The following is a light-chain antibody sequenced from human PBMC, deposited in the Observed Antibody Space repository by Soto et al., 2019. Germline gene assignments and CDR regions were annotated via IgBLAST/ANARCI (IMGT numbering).Light chain of an antibody. CDR2: HAS. J-gene: IGKJ1*01. Sequence: DIQMTQSPSTLSAAIGDTLTSTCRASQSISNWLAWYQQKPGKAPKRLILHASSLESGLPSRFSGSGSGTEFTLTISSLQSDDFATYYCQQYSSYPTFGQGTKVDIK. CDR3: QQYSSYPT. V-gene: IGKV1-5*01. CDR1: QSISNW.